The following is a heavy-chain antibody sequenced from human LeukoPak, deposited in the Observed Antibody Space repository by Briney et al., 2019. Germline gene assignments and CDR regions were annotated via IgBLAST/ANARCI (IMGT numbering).Heavy chain of an antibody. Sequence: GGSLRPSCAASGFTFSSYSMNWVRQAPGKGLEWVSSISSSSSYIYYADSVKGRFTISRDNAKNSLYLQMNSLRAEDTAVYYCARDISGSSRYYFDYWGQGTLVTVSS. CDR1: GFTFSSYS. V-gene: IGHV3-21*01. D-gene: IGHD1-26*01. J-gene: IGHJ4*02. CDR2: ISSSSSYI. CDR3: ARDISGSSRYYFDY.